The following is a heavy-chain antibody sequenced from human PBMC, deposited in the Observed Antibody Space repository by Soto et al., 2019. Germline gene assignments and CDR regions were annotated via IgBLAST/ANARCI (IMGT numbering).Heavy chain of an antibody. Sequence: EVQLVESGGGLVQPGGSLRLSCASSGFTFSSYVMHWARQAPGKGLVWVARSGPDGTYTAVADSVKGRFTISRDNARNQMSLLITSLRVEDTAVYYCVTVLLYTTSSGANYWGQGTLVTVSA. CDR1: GFTFSSYV. CDR3: VTVLLYTTSSGANY. D-gene: IGHD6-6*01. CDR2: SGPDGTYT. J-gene: IGHJ4*02. V-gene: IGHV3-74*01.